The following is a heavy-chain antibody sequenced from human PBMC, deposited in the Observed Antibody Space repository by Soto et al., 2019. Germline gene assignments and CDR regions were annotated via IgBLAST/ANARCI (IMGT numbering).Heavy chain of an antibody. Sequence: GSGPTLVNPTQTLTLTCALSGFSVSARGVGVGWIRQPPGKALEWLAIIYWNDDKLYRPSLQSRLTITKDTPKNQVVLTMTNMDPVDTATYYCAHSPWGAAPDYWGQGAPVTVSS. D-gene: IGHD3-16*01. V-gene: IGHV2-5*01. CDR3: AHSPWGAAPDY. CDR1: GFSVSARGVG. CDR2: IYWNDDK. J-gene: IGHJ4*02.